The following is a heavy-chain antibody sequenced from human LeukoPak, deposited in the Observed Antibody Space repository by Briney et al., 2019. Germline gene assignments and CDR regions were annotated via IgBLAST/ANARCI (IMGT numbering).Heavy chain of an antibody. J-gene: IGHJ4*02. CDR1: GFTFSSYS. D-gene: IGHD1-26*01. CDR3: ARRRDSGSLQHFDY. Sequence: GGSLRLSCAASGFTFSSYSMNWVRQAPGKGLEWVSYISSSGTTIYYADSVKGRFTISRDNAKNSLYLQMNTLRAEDTAVYYCARRRDSGSLQHFDYWGQGTLVTVSS. CDR2: ISSSGTTI. V-gene: IGHV3-48*04.